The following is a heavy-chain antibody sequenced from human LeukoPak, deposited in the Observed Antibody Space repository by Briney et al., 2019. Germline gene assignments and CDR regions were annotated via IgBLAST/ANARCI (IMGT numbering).Heavy chain of an antibody. CDR3: ARETPGAGHFDY. CDR2: ISAYNGNT. V-gene: IGHV1-18*01. D-gene: IGHD7-27*01. Sequence: ASVKVSCKASGYTFTSYGISWVRQAPGQGLEWMGRISAYNGNTNYAQKLQGRVAMTTDTSTSTAYMELRSLRSDDTAVYYCARETPGAGHFDYWGQGSLVTVSS. CDR1: GYTFTSYG. J-gene: IGHJ4*02.